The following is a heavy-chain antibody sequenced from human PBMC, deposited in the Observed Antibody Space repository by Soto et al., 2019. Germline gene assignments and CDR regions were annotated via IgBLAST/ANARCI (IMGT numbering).Heavy chain of an antibody. J-gene: IGHJ4*02. CDR2: ISYDGSNK. CDR1: GFTFSSYA. CDR3: ARDRVGLWFGELSFDY. V-gene: IGHV3-30-3*01. Sequence: QVQLVESGGGVVQPGRSLRLSCAASGFTFSSYAMHWVRQAPGKGLEWVAVISYDGSNKYYADSVKGRFTISRDNSKNTLYLQRNSLRAEDTAVYYCARDRVGLWFGELSFDYWGQGTLVTVSS. D-gene: IGHD3-10*01.